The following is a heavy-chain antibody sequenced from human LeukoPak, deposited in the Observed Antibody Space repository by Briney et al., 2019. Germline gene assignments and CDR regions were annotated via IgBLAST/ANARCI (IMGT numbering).Heavy chain of an antibody. Sequence: PVRSLRLSCAASGFTFSSDSMHRGRQAPRKGLEWVAVICYDGSNKYYADSVKSRFTISRDNSKNTLYMQMNSLRAEDKAVYYCARGGSGWPFDYWGQGTLVTVSS. CDR1: GFTFSSDS. D-gene: IGHD6-19*01. CDR2: ICYDGSNK. J-gene: IGHJ4*02. CDR3: ARGGSGWPFDY. V-gene: IGHV3-33*01.